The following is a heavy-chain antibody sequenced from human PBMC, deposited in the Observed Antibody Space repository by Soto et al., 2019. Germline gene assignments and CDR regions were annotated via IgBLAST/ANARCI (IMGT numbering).Heavy chain of an antibody. CDR1: GFTVSSSY. CDR2: IYSGGSI. V-gene: IGHV3-66*01. Sequence: EVQLVESGGGLVQPGESLRLSCATSGFTVSSSYISWVRQAPGKGPEWVSVIYSGGSIYYADSVKGRFIISRDNSKXPVXLQMNSLRAEDTAVYYCARVSMVRGVMITDWYFDLWGRGTLVTVSS. D-gene: IGHD3-10*01. J-gene: IGHJ2*01. CDR3: ARVSMVRGVMITDWYFDL.